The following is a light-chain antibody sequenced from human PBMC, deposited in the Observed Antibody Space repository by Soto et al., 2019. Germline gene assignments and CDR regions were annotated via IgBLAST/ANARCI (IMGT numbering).Light chain of an antibody. CDR1: SGDIGSYNR. Sequence: QSVLTQPASVSGSPGQSITISCTGTSGDIGSYNRVSWYQQHPGKAPKLLIYDNNKRPSGIPDRFSGSKSGTSATLGITGLQTGDEADYYCGTWDSSLSAVVFGGGTKLTVL. CDR2: DNN. CDR3: GTWDSSLSAVV. V-gene: IGLV1-51*01. J-gene: IGLJ2*01.